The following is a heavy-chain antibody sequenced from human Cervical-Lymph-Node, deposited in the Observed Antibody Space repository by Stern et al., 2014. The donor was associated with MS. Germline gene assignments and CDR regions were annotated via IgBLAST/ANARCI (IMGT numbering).Heavy chain of an antibody. CDR3: AKDGYNY. Sequence: VQLVQSGAVVKKPGASVKVSCKASGYTFTGYYIHWVRQAPGQGLEWMGWIIPNNGDTNYAQNFQGRVTMTRDTSISTAYMELSRLRSDDTAVYYCAKDGYNYWGQGTLVTVSS. V-gene: IGHV1-2*02. CDR1: GYTFTGYY. CDR2: IIPNNGDT. D-gene: IGHD5-24*01. J-gene: IGHJ4*02.